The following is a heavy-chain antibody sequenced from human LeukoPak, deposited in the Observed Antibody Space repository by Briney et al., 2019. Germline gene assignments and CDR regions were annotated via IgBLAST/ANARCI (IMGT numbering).Heavy chain of an antibody. D-gene: IGHD6-13*01. V-gene: IGHV4-34*01. CDR1: GGPFSGYY. CDR2: INHSGST. J-gene: IGHJ4*02. CDR3: ARVRPTGIAAAGLDY. Sequence: PSETLSLTCAVYGGPFSGYYWSWIRQPPGKGLEWIGEINHSGSTNYNPSLKSRVTISVDTSKNQFSLKLSSVTAADTAVYYCARVRPTGIAAAGLDYWGQGTLVTVSS.